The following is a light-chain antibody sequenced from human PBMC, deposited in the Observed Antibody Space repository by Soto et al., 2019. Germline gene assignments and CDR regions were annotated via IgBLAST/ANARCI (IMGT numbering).Light chain of an antibody. J-gene: IGKJ1*01. CDR3: RQYNSYST. CDR2: DAS. Sequence: EIVLTQSPGTLSLSPGERATLSCRASQSISSSYLAWYQQKPGQAPRLLIYDASSRATGIPDRVSGSGSGTEFTLTISSLQPDDFATYYCRQYNSYSTFGQGTKVDIK. CDR1: QSISSSY. V-gene: IGKV3-20*01.